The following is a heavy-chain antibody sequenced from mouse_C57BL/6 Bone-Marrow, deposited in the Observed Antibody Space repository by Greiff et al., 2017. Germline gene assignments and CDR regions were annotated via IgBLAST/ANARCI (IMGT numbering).Heavy chain of an antibody. CDR1: GYTFTDYE. D-gene: IGHD2-3*01. Sequence: QVQLKESGAELVRPGASVTLSCKASGYTFTDYEMHWVKQTPVHGLEWIGAIAPETGGTAYNQKFKGKAILTADKSSSTAYMELRSLTSEDSAVYYCTRCDGYYAWYFDVWGTGTTVTVSS. J-gene: IGHJ1*03. CDR2: IAPETGGT. CDR3: TRCDGYYAWYFDV. V-gene: IGHV1-15*01.